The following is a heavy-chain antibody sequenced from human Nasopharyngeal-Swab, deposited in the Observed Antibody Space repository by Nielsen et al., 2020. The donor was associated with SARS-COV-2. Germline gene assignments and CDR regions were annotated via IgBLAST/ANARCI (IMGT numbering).Heavy chain of an antibody. V-gene: IGHV1-46*01. J-gene: IGHJ5*02. D-gene: IGHD6-13*01. CDR3: ASEPGGMAAPGKHFDP. CDR2: ITPSGGAT. CDR1: GYIFITYA. Sequence: ASVKVSCKASGYIFITYAIHWVRQAPGQGLEWMGVITPSGGATNYARKFRGRVTMTRDPSTSTVYLDLSSLKSEDTAVYFCASEPGGMAAPGKHFDPWGQGTLVTVSS.